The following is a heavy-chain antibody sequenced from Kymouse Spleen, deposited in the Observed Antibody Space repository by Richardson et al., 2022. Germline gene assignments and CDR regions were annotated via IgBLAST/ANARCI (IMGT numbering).Heavy chain of an antibody. Sequence: QVQLVQSGAEVKKPGASVKVSCKASGYTFTSYAMHWVRQAPGQRLEWMGWINAGNGNTKYSQKFQGRVTITRDTSASTAYMELSSLRSEDTAVYYCARVTGTKGDYFDYWGQGTLVTVSS. CDR3: ARVTGTKGDYFDY. CDR2: INAGNGNT. J-gene: IGHJ4*02. CDR1: GYTFTSYA. V-gene: IGHV1-3*01. D-gene: IGHD1-20*01,IGHD1-7*01.